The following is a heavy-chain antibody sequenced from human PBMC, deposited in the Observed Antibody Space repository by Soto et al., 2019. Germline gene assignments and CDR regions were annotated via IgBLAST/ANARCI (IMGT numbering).Heavy chain of an antibody. CDR2: ISAYNGNT. D-gene: IGHD2-8*01. CDR1: GYTFTSYG. CDR3: ARVHIVLIVYAIEDAFDI. V-gene: IGHV1-18*01. J-gene: IGHJ3*02. Sequence: ASVKVSCKASGYTFTSYGISWVRQAPGQGLEWMGWISAYNGNTNYAQKLQGRVTMTTDTSTSTAYMELRSLRSDDTTVYYCARVHIVLIVYAIEDAFDIWGQGTMVTV.